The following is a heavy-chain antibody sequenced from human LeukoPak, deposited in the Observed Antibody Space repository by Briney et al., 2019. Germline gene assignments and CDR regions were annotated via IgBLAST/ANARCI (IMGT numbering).Heavy chain of an antibody. CDR3: ARVRFGVVIISHFFWDY. D-gene: IGHD3-3*01. CDR2: IKQDGSEK. Sequence: PGGSLRLSCAASGFTFSSYWVSWVRQAPEKGLEWVANIKQDGSEKYYVDSVKGRFTISRDNAKNSLYLQMNSLRAEDTAVYYCARVRFGVVIISHFFWDYWGQGTLVTVSS. J-gene: IGHJ4*02. CDR1: GFTFSSYW. V-gene: IGHV3-7*01.